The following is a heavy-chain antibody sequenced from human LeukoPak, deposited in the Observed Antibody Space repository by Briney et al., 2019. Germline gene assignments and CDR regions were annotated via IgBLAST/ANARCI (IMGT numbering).Heavy chain of an antibody. J-gene: IGHJ3*02. CDR1: GFAFSTYS. Sequence: GGSLRLSCAASGFAFSTYSMNWVRQAPGKGLEWVAAINTRSKTYYADSVKGRLTMSRDNAKNSLYLQMNSLRAEDTAVYYCARETGCSSTSCYGEAFDIWGQGTMVTVSS. D-gene: IGHD2-2*01. CDR2: INTRSKT. CDR3: ARETGCSSTSCYGEAFDI. V-gene: IGHV3-21*01.